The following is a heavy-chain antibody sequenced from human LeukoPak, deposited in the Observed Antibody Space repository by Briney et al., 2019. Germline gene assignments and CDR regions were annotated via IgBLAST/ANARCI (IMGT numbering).Heavy chain of an antibody. J-gene: IGHJ4*02. CDR1: GGSISSYY. CDR3: ARHVYCSSTSCYYYFDY. CDR2: IYYSGST. D-gene: IGHD2-2*01. Sequence: SETLSLTCTVPGGSISSYYWSWIRQPPGKGLEWIGYIYYSGSTNYNPSLKSRVTISVDTSKNQSSLKLSSVTAADTAVYYCARHVYCSSTSCYYYFDYWGQGTLVTVSS. V-gene: IGHV4-59*08.